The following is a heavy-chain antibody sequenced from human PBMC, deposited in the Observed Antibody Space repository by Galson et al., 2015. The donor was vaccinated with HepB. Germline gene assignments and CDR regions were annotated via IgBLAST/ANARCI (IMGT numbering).Heavy chain of an antibody. CDR3: AKGLSHRFYYGMDV. Sequence: SLRLSCAGSGFTFGDYAINWFRQAPGKGLEWVSSIWNSDTIGYADSVKGRFTISRDNARNSLYLQMNSLRAEDTALYYCAKGLSHRFYYGMDVWGQGTTVTVSS. J-gene: IGHJ6*02. CDR1: GFTFGDYA. CDR2: IWNSDTI. V-gene: IGHV3-9*01.